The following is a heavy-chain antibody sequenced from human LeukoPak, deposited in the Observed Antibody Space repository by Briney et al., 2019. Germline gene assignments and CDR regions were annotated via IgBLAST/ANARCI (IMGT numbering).Heavy chain of an antibody. J-gene: IGHJ4*02. V-gene: IGHV3-30*02. CDR2: IRYDGNNK. Sequence: GGSLRLSCAASGFTFRSYGMHWVRQAPGKGLEWVAFIRYDGNNKYYADSVKGRFTIFRDNSRNTLYLQMNSLRAEDTAIYYCAKGVLPTGFDYWGQGTLVTVSS. D-gene: IGHD3-10*01. CDR3: AKGVLPTGFDY. CDR1: GFTFRSYG.